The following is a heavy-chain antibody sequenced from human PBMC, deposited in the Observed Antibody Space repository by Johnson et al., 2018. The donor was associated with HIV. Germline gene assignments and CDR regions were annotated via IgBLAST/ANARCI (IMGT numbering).Heavy chain of an antibody. CDR1: GFTFNNAW. Sequence: VQLVESGGGLVKPGGSLRLSCAVSGFTFNNAWMSWVRQAPGKGLEWVGRIKSKTDGGTTDYAAPVKGRFTISRDDSKNMLYLQMNSLKTADTAVYYCTTDKAAAAGNRAPLFDAFDIWGQGTMVTVSS. CDR3: TTDKAAAAGNRAPLFDAFDI. CDR2: IKSKTDGGTT. D-gene: IGHD6-13*01. V-gene: IGHV3-15*01. J-gene: IGHJ3*02.